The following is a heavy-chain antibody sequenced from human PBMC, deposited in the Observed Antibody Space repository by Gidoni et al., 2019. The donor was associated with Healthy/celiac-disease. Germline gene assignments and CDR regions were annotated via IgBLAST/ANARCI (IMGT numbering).Heavy chain of an antibody. CDR3: ARGWGDFWSCYLNETYGMDV. J-gene: IGHJ6*02. V-gene: IGHV1-2*04. CDR2: INPNSGGT. CDR1: GYTFTGYY. Sequence: QVQLVQSGAEVKKPGASVKVSCKASGYTFTGYYMHWVRQAPGQGLEWMGWINPNSGGTNYAQKFQCLVTMPRDTSISTAYMELSRLRSDDTAVYYCARGWGDFWSCYLNETYGMDVWGQGTTVTVSS. D-gene: IGHD3-3*01.